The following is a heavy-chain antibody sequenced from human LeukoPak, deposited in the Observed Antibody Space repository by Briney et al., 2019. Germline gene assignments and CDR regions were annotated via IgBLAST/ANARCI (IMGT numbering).Heavy chain of an antibody. J-gene: IGHJ4*02. CDR3: ARSSSKDYYDSL. CDR1: GYTFTSYY. Sequence: ASVKVSCKASGYTFTSYYMHWVRQAPGQGLEWMGIINPSGGSTSYAQKFQGRVTMTRDTSTSTAYMELSSLRSEDTAVYYCARSSSKDYYDSLWGQGTLVTVSS. V-gene: IGHV1-46*01. CDR2: INPSGGST. D-gene: IGHD3-22*01.